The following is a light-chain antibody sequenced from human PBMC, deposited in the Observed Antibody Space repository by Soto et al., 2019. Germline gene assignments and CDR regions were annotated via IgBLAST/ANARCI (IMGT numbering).Light chain of an antibody. J-gene: IGKJ1*01. Sequence: AVVEDCVSISSRASQSVSDWLSWYQQKPGNPPTLLIYDTSRLESAVPSRFSSSGSGTEFTLTSGGLHPDDFASYYWHQYDSYTWTFGQGTKVEIK. CDR3: HQYDSYTWT. V-gene: IGKV1-5*01. CDR2: DTS. CDR1: QSVSDW.